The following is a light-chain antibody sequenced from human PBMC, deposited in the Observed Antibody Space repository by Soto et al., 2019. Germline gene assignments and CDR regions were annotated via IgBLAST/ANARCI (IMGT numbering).Light chain of an antibody. Sequence: EIVMTQSPATLSVSPGERATLSCRASQSIDNDLAWYQQKPGQAPRLLIYGASTRATGIPVRFSGSGSGTLFTLTINSLQSEDLAVYYYQQYHRWPPLTFGGGTKVEIK. CDR3: QQYHRWPPLT. V-gene: IGKV3-15*01. J-gene: IGKJ4*01. CDR1: QSIDND. CDR2: GAS.